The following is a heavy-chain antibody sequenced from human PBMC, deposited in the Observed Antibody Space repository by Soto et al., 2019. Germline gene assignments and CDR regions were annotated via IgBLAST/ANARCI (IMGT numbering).Heavy chain of an antibody. D-gene: IGHD3-3*01. CDR2: INSEGSST. V-gene: IGHV3-74*01. CDR1: GFTFSSYW. Sequence: PGGSLRLSCAASGFTFSSYWMHWVRQAPGRGLVWVSRINSEGSSTSYADSVKGRFTISRDNAKNTLYLQMNSLRAEDTAVYYCARVNDFWSGHRYYYYYGMDVWGQGTTVTVSS. CDR3: ARVNDFWSGHRYYYYYGMDV. J-gene: IGHJ6*02.